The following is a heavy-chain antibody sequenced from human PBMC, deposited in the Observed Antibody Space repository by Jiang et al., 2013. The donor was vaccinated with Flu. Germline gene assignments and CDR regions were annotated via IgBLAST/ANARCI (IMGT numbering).Heavy chain of an antibody. Sequence: LEWVAVISFDGSKEFYADSVKGRFVISRDTSKDTLSLQMNNLRPDDTAVYYCAGDDGATGTVYYYYGMDVWGLGTTVTVSS. D-gene: IGHD1/OR15-1a*01. V-gene: IGHV3-30*09. J-gene: IGHJ6*02. CDR3: AGDDGATGTVYYYYGMDV. CDR2: ISFDGSKE.